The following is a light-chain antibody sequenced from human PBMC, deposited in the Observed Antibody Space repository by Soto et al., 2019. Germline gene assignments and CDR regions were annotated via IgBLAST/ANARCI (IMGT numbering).Light chain of an antibody. V-gene: IGLV1-44*01. CDR1: RSNVGRNA. CDR3: AAWDDTLNGPL. Sequence: QAVVTQPPSASGTPGQTVTISCSGSRSNVGRNAVSWYQQVPGMAPKLLVFATNKRPSGVPDRFSGSASGASASLAISGLQSEDEADYYCAAWDDTLNGPLFGGGTKLTV. J-gene: IGLJ2*01. CDR2: ATN.